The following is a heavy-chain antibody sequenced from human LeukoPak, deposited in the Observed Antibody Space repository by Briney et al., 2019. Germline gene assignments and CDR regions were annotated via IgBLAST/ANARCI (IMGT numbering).Heavy chain of an antibody. Sequence: SGGSLRLSCAASGFTFSSYDMHWVRQATGKGLEWVSAIGTAGDTYYPGSVKGRFTISRENAKNSLYLQVNSLRAGDTAVYYCARDYSGSYSYGMDVWGQGTTVTVSS. CDR2: IGTAGDT. CDR1: GFTFSSYD. D-gene: IGHD1-26*01. CDR3: ARDYSGSYSYGMDV. J-gene: IGHJ6*02. V-gene: IGHV3-13*01.